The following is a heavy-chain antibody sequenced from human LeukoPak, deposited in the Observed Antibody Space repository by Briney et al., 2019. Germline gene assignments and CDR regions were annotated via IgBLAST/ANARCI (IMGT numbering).Heavy chain of an antibody. CDR1: GYTFTAYY. D-gene: IGHD5-18*01. Sequence: GASVKVSCKASGYTFTAYYMHWVRQAPGQGLEWMGWINPHSGGTNYAQKFQGRVTMTRDTSISTAYMELSRLSSDDTAVYYCARVGRGYSHGFFDYWGQGALVTVSS. CDR2: INPHSGGT. V-gene: IGHV1-2*02. J-gene: IGHJ4*02. CDR3: ARVGRGYSHGFFDY.